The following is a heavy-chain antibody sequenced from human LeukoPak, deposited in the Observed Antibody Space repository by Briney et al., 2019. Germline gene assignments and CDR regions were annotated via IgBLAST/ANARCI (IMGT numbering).Heavy chain of an antibody. D-gene: IGHD6-13*01. V-gene: IGHV3-74*01. CDR3: ASRQAAAGLYY. CDR2: INSDGSTT. J-gene: IGHJ4*02. Sequence: PGGSLRLSCAASGFTFSSYWMHWVRHAPGKGLVWVSRINSDGSTTSYADSVKGRFTISRDNAKNTLYLQMNSLRAEDTAAYYCASRQAAAGLYYWGQGTLVTVSS. CDR1: GFTFSSYW.